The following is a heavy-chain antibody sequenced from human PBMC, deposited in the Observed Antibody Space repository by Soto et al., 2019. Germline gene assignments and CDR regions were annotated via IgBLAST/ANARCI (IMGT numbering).Heavy chain of an antibody. CDR2: INHSGST. V-gene: IGHV4-34*01. CDR3: ARGGSALRYFDWLHALISYGMDV. J-gene: IGHJ6*02. Sequence: SETLSLTCAVYGGSFSGYYWSWIRQPPGKGLEWIGEINHSGSTNYNPSLKSRVTISVDTSKNQFSLKLSSVTAADTAVYYCARGGSALRYFDWLHALISYGMDVWGQGTTVTVSS. CDR1: GGSFSGYY. D-gene: IGHD3-9*01.